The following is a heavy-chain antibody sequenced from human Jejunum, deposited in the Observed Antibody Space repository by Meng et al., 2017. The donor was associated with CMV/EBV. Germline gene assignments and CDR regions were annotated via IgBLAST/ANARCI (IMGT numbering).Heavy chain of an antibody. D-gene: IGHD1-26*01. CDR2: IKQAGSET. CDR3: AREGVVGATDFDY. CDR1: GFSFSSYW. V-gene: IGHV3-7*01. J-gene: IGHJ4*02. Sequence: SGFSFSSYWMSWVRQAPGKGLEWVANIKQAGSETNYVDSVKGRFTISRDDAKNSLYLQMDSLRGEDTAVYYCAREGVVGATDFDYWGQGTLVTVSS.